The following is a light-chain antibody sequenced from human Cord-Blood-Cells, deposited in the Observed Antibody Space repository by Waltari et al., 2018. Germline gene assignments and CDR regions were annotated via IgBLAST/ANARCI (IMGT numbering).Light chain of an antibody. J-gene: IGKJ2*03. CDR3: QQYNNWPPYS. CDR1: QSVSSN. Sequence: EIVMTQSPATLSVSPGERATLSCRAGQSVSSNLAWYQQKPGQAPRLLIYGASTRATGIPARFRGSGSGTEFTLTISSLQSEDFAVYYCQQYNNWPPYSFGHGTKLEIK. CDR2: GAS. V-gene: IGKV3-15*01.